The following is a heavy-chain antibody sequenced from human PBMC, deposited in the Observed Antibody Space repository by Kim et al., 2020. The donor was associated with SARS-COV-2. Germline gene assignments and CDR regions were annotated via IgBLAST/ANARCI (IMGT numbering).Heavy chain of an antibody. V-gene: IGHV1-69*13. D-gene: IGHD2-2*01. CDR3: ARERTGYCSSTSCRYYYGMDV. CDR1: GGTFSSYA. J-gene: IGHJ6*02. CDR2: IIPIFGTA. Sequence: SVKVSCKASGGTFSSYAISWVRQAPGQGLEWMGGIIPIFGTANYAQKFQGRVTITADESTSTAYMELSSLRSEDTAVYYCARERTGYCSSTSCRYYYGMDVWGQGTTVTVSS.